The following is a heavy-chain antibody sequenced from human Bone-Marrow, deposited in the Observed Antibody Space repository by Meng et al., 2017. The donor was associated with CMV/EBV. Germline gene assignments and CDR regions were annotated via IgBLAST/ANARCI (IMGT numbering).Heavy chain of an antibody. CDR1: GFAVRSHY. Sequence: GESLKISCSASGFAVRSHYMSWVRQSPGAGLEWVSVIYSGGTTYYADSVKGRFTVSRQDSENTLHLQLNSLRSEDTAVYYCTSGGRDNVLNAAVVPLFNPWGQGTLVTVSS. V-gene: IGHV3-66*02. J-gene: IGHJ5*02. D-gene: IGHD2-8*01. CDR3: TSGGRDNVLNAAVVPLFNP. CDR2: IYSGGTT.